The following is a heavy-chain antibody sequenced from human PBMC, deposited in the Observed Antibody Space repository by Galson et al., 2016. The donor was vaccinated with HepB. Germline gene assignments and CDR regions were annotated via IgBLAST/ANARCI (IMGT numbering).Heavy chain of an antibody. Sequence: SLRLSCAASGLTFSSCAMYWVRQAPGKGLEWVSAVSGSGTNTYHANSVKGRFTVSRDTSKNTLYLQMNSLRAEDTAVYYCARVARGSSFEYWGQGNLVTVSS. V-gene: IGHV3-23*01. CDR2: VSGSGTNT. D-gene: IGHD3-10*01. CDR1: GLTFSSCA. CDR3: ARVARGSSFEY. J-gene: IGHJ4*02.